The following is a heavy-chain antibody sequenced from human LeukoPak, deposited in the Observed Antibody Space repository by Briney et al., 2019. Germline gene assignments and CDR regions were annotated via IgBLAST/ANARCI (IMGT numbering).Heavy chain of an antibody. CDR3: ATAPYYYYMDV. Sequence: SETLSLTCTVSGGSICSYYWSWIRQPPGKGLEWIGYIYYPGSTNYNPSLKSRVTISVDTSKNQFSLKLSSVTAADTAVYYCATAPYYYYMDVWGKGTTVTVSS. CDR1: GGSICSYY. J-gene: IGHJ6*03. CDR2: IYYPGST. V-gene: IGHV4-59*08.